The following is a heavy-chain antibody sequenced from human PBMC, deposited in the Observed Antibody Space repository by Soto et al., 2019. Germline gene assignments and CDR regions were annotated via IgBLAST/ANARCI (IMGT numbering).Heavy chain of an antibody. CDR2: ISGIIGST. Sequence: GGSLRLSCVVSGLTFTSQAMSWVRQAPGKGLEWVSGISGIIGSTYYADSVKGRFTVSRDNAKNSLYLQMNSLRAEDTALYYCAKYILGSGWYYFEDWCQGTLVTVFS. CDR1: GLTFTSQA. CDR3: AKYILGSGWYYFED. J-gene: IGHJ4*02. V-gene: IGHV3-23*01. D-gene: IGHD6-19*01.